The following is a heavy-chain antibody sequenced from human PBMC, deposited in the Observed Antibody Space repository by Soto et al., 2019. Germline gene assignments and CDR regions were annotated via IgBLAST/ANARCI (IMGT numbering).Heavy chain of an antibody. J-gene: IGHJ6*02. CDR2: ISFGGNSK. Sequence: QVQLVESGGGVVQPGRSLRLSCAASGFSFSAYTMHWVRQVPGKGLEWVAVISFGGNSKYYADSVKGRFTIYRDNSDNTLYLQMNNLREDDTALYYCARAGYSSSQGDYFYGMDVWGQGTTVTVSS. CDR3: ARAGYSSSQGDYFYGMDV. D-gene: IGHD6-13*01. CDR1: GFSFSAYT. V-gene: IGHV3-30-3*01.